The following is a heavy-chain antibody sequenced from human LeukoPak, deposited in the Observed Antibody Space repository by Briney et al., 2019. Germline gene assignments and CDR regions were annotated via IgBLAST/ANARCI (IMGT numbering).Heavy chain of an antibody. J-gene: IGHJ4*02. CDR3: AKDLYSGSYPGDY. D-gene: IGHD1-26*01. V-gene: IGHV3-30*18. Sequence: PGRSLRLSCAASGFTFSSYGMHWVRQAPGKGLEWVAFISYDGSNKYYADSVRGRFTISRDNSKNTLYLQMNSLRAEDTALYYCAKDLYSGSYPGDYWGQGTLVTVSS. CDR1: GFTFSSYG. CDR2: ISYDGSNK.